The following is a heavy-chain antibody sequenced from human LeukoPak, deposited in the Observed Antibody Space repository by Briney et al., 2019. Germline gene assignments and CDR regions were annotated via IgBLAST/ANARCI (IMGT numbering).Heavy chain of an antibody. CDR3: ARVTRWELLVDY. CDR2: IYYSGST. CDR1: GYSISSAYY. J-gene: IGHJ4*02. V-gene: IGHV4-38-2*02. Sequence: PSETLSLTCIVSGYSISSAYYWGWIRQPPGKGLEWIGSIYYSGSTYYNPSLKSRVTISVDTSKNQFSLKLSSVTAADTAVCYCARVTRWELLVDYWGQGTLVTVSS. D-gene: IGHD1-26*01.